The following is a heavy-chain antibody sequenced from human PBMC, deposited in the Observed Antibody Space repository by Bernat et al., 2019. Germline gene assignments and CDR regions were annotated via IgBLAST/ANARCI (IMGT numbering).Heavy chain of an antibody. V-gene: IGHV1-8*01. J-gene: IGHJ5*02. CDR3: ARGRGSIAARQGSSGWRQNWFDP. CDR2: MNPNSGNT. D-gene: IGHD6-6*01. CDR1: GYTFTSYD. Sequence: QVQLVQSGAEVKKPGASVKVSCKASGYTFTSYDINWVRQATGQGLEWMGWMNPNSGNTGYAQKFQGRVTMTRNTSISTAYMELSSLRSEDTAVYYCARGRGSIAARQGSSGWRQNWFDPWGQGTLVTVSS.